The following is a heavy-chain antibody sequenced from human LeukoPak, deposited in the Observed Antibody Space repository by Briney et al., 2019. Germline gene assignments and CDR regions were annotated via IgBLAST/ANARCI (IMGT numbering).Heavy chain of an antibody. CDR2: IIPIFGTA. J-gene: IGHJ3*02. CDR3: ARDLAITIFGVVIRTDAFDI. V-gene: IGHV1-69*13. CDR1: GGTFSSYA. D-gene: IGHD3-3*01. Sequence: SVKVSCKASGGTFSSYAISWVRQAPGQGLEWMGGIIPIFGTANYAQKFQGRVAITADESTSTAYMELSSLRSEDTAVYYCARDLAITIFGVVIRTDAFDIWGQGTMVTVSS.